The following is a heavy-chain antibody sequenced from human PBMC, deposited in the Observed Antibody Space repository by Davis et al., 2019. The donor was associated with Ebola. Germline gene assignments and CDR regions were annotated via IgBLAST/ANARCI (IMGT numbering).Heavy chain of an antibody. J-gene: IGHJ4*02. CDR3: ARERVLMVYAIDY. CDR1: GGSISSYY. D-gene: IGHD2-8*01. Sequence: PSETLSLTCTVSGGSISSYYWSWIRQHPGKGLEWIGYIYYSGSTYYNPSLKSRVTISVDTSKNQFSLKLSSVTAADTAVYYCARERVLMVYAIDYWGQGTLVTVSS. CDR2: IYYSGST. V-gene: IGHV4-59*06.